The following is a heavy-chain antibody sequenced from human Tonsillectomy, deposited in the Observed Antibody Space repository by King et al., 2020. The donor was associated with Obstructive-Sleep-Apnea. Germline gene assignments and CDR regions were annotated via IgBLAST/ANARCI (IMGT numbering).Heavy chain of an antibody. CDR2: IRSEASGGAT. D-gene: IGHD3-22*01. V-gene: IGHV3-49*01. Sequence: VQLVESGGGLVQPGRSLRLSCTASGFTFGDYAMSWFRQAPGKGQEGVVFIRSEASGGATEYAAFVKGRFTISRDGFKRIAYLQMNSLKTEDTAVYYCNRDLGYYYDSSGPDAFDIWGQGTMVTVSS. J-gene: IGHJ3*02. CDR3: NRDLGYYYDSSGPDAFDI. CDR1: GFTFGDYA.